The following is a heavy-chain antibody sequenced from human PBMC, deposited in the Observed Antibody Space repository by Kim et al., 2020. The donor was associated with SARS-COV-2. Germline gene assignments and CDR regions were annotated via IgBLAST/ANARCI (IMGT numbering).Heavy chain of an antibody. CDR3: SRGFQAAFDP. Sequence: GGSLRLSCAASGFPFGSVWMHGFRQALVQWPVGYAQIKPDWTITHYTYSVRGRFTISRDNNNNTLNLHMSSLRTDDTAVYYCSRGFQAAFDPWGQGILVTVSS. V-gene: IGHV3-74*01. J-gene: IGHJ5*02. CDR2: IKPDWTIT. D-gene: IGHD6-25*01. CDR1: GFPFGSVW.